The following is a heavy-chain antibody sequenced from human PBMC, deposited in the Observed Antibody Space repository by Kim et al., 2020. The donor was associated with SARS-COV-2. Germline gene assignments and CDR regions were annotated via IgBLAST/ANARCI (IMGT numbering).Heavy chain of an antibody. J-gene: IGHJ4*02. D-gene: IGHD4-4*01. V-gene: IGHV4-30-2*06. CDR2: IYQSGGT. CDR3: ARGPYSDYFDY. Sequence: SETLSLTCDVSGASISSGSYSWSWIRQSPGQGLEWIASIYQSGGTYYTPSLKSRLSISMDRSRNRFSLTLTSVTAADTAVYYCARGPYSDYFDYXGQGT. CDR1: GASISSGSYS.